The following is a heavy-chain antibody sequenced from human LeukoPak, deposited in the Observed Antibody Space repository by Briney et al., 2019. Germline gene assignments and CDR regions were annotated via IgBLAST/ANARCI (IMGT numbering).Heavy chain of an antibody. J-gene: IGHJ4*02. CDR1: GFTFSSYT. D-gene: IGHD3-9*01. CDR2: INTKSKTI. V-gene: IGHV3-48*01. CDR3: VRDQDWAFDY. Sequence: GGALRVSCAASGFTFSSYTMNWIRQAPGKGLEWISFINTKSKTIYYADSVKGRFTISRDNARNLLHLQMNSLRAEDTALYFCVRDQDWAFDYRGQGTLVTVSS.